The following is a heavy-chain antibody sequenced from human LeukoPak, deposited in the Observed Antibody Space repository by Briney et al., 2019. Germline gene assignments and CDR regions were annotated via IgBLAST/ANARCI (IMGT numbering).Heavy chain of an antibody. D-gene: IGHD3/OR15-3a*01. Sequence: GGSLRLSCAASGFTFTNHAMHWVRQAPGKGLEWVSYISSSSSTIYYADSVKGRFTISRDNAKNSLYLQMNSLRDEDTAVYYCARAFGLTDYWGQGTLVTVSS. V-gene: IGHV3-48*02. CDR1: GFTFTNHA. CDR2: ISSSSSTI. J-gene: IGHJ4*02. CDR3: ARAFGLTDY.